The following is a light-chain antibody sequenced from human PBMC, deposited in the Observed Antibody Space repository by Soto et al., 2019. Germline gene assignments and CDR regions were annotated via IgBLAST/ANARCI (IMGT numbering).Light chain of an antibody. V-gene: IGKV3-11*01. J-gene: IGKJ4*01. Sequence: EIVLTQSPATLSLSPGERATLSCRASQSVSSYLAWYQQKPGQAPRLLIYDASNRATGIPARFSGSGSGTDFTHTISSLEPEDFAVYYWQQRSNWPPLTFGGGTKVEIK. CDR1: QSVSSY. CDR2: DAS. CDR3: QQRSNWPPLT.